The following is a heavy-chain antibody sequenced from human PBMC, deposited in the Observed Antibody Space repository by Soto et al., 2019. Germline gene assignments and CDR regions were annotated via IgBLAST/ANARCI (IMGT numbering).Heavy chain of an antibody. V-gene: IGHV3-23*01. CDR2: ISGSGGST. CDR1: GFTFSSYA. D-gene: IGHD3-22*01. Sequence: EVQLLESGGGLVQPGGSLRLSCAASGFTFSSYAMSWVRQAPGKGLEWVSAISGSGGSTYYADSVKGRFTISRDNSKNTLDLQMNSLRAEDTAVYYCAKDWWDYYDSSGYQSWGQGTLVTVSS. J-gene: IGHJ4*02. CDR3: AKDWWDYYDSSGYQS.